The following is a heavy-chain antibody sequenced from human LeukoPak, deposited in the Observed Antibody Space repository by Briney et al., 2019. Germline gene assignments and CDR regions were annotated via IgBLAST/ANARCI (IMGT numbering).Heavy chain of an antibody. D-gene: IGHD3-10*01. V-gene: IGHV4-34*01. Sequence: SETLSLTCAVYGGSLSAYYWTWIRQPPGKGLEWIGEINHGGSTNYNPSLKSRVTISVDTSKNQFSLKLSSVTAADTAVYYCARVSSGSYEDYMDVWGKGTTVTVSS. CDR2: INHGGST. J-gene: IGHJ6*03. CDR3: ARVSSGSYEDYMDV. CDR1: GGSLSAYY.